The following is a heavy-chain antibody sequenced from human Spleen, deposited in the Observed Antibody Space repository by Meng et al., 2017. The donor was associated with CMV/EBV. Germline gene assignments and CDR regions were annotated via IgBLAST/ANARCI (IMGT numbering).Heavy chain of an antibody. CDR2: LNRDGSTT. CDR3: ASLDSASELGTDY. V-gene: IGHV3-74*01. Sequence: AASGFTFSNFWRDWVRQAPGKGLVWLSRLNRDGSTTTYADSVKGRFTISRDNAKNTLYLQMNNLRPEDTAVYYCASLDSASELGTDYWGQGALVTVSS. D-gene: IGHD7-27*01. CDR1: GFTFSNFW. J-gene: IGHJ4*02.